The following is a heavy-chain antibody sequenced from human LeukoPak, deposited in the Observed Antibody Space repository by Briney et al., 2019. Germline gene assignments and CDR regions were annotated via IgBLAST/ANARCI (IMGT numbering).Heavy chain of an antibody. CDR1: GYTFTSYG. V-gene: IGHV1-18*01. CDR2: ISAYNGNT. Sequence: ASVKVSCKASGYTFTSYGISWVRQAPGQGLEWMGWISAYNGNTNYAQKLQGRVTMTTDTSTSTAYTELRSLRSDDTAVYYCARDYYGSGWAYYGMDVWGQGTTVTVSS. CDR3: ARDYYGSGWAYYGMDV. D-gene: IGHD3-10*01. J-gene: IGHJ6*02.